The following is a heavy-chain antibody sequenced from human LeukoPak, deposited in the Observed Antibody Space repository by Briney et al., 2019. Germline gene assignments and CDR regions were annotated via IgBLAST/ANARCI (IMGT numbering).Heavy chain of an antibody. Sequence: GGSLRLSCAASGFIFSSHAMAWVRQAPGKGLEWVSLITGNGGSTHYADSVKGRFTISRDNSKNTLFLQMNSLRAEDTAVYYCKGAWSWGQGTLVTVSS. D-gene: IGHD3-3*01. CDR1: GFIFSSHA. CDR3: KGAWS. V-gene: IGHV3-23*01. J-gene: IGHJ1*01. CDR2: ITGNGGST.